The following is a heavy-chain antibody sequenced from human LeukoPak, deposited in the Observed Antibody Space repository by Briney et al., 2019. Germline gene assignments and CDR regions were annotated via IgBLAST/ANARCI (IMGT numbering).Heavy chain of an antibody. CDR1: GGSISNYY. Sequence: PSETLSLTCTISGGSISNYYWNWVRQPPGEGLEWLGYIYNSEYTKYNPSLKSRVTISVDTSKNQFSLKLNSVTAADTAVYYCARLPRYGGYDHFDYWGQGILVIVSS. J-gene: IGHJ4*02. V-gene: IGHV4-4*08. D-gene: IGHD5-12*01. CDR3: ARLPRYGGYDHFDY. CDR2: IYNSEYT.